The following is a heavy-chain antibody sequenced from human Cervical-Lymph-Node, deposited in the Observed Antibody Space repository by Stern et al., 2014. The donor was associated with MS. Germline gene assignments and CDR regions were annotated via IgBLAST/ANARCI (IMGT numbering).Heavy chain of an antibody. Sequence: VQLVESGPGLVKPSETLSLTCTVSGGSISSYYWSRIRQPPGKGLEWIGYIYYSGHTNYNPSLKSRVTISVDTSKNQFSLKLSSVTAADTAVYYCARGDILTGYRGDWFDPWGQGTLVTVSS. J-gene: IGHJ5*02. CDR3: ARGDILTGYRGDWFDP. V-gene: IGHV4-59*01. D-gene: IGHD3-9*01. CDR2: IYYSGHT. CDR1: GGSISSYY.